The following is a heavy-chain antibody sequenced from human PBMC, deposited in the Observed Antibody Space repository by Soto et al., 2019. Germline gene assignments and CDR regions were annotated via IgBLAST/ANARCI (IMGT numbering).Heavy chain of an antibody. V-gene: IGHV2-5*02. J-gene: IGHJ2*01. Sequence: QITLKESGPTLVKPTQTLTLTCTFSGFSLTTTGVGVSWIRQPPGKALEWLALIYWDDNKRYSPSLKTRLTIAKDTYKTQVLLKMTNRDPLDPAPYHCAHTRAPLGGGDPFGPRSYWYFDLWGRGTLVPVSS. CDR3: AHTRAPLGGGDPFGPRSYWYFDL. CDR1: GFSLTTTGVG. CDR2: IYWDDNK. D-gene: IGHD2-21*02.